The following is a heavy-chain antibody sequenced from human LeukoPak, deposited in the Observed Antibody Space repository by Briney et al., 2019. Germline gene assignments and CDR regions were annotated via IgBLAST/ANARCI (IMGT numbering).Heavy chain of an antibody. CDR2: IRYDGSNK. CDR3: AKDLSYCSGGTCYTSRYYGMDV. J-gene: IGHJ6*02. Sequence: GGSLRLSCAASGFTFSSYGMHWVRQAPGKGLEWVAFIRYDGSNKYYADSVKGRFTISRDNSNNTLYLQMNSLRAEDTAVYYCAKDLSYCSGGTCYTSRYYGMDVWGQGTTVTVSS. D-gene: IGHD2-15*01. V-gene: IGHV3-30*02. CDR1: GFTFSSYG.